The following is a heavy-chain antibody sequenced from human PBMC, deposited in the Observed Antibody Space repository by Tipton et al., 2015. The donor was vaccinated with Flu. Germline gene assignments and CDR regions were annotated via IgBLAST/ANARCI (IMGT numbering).Heavy chain of an antibody. J-gene: IGHJ4*02. D-gene: IGHD6-19*01. CDR2: ISGNNVYT. Sequence: QLVQSGAEVKNPGASVKVSCKASGYTFTNYAISWVRQAPGQGLEWMGWISGNNVYTNYTQKLHGRFTMTTDTSTNTAYMELRSLRFDDTAVYFCAKVVDPPKSSVGWYYFDSWGQGTLVTVSS. CDR3: AKVVDPPKSSVGWYYFDS. CDR1: GYTFTNYA. V-gene: IGHV1-18*01.